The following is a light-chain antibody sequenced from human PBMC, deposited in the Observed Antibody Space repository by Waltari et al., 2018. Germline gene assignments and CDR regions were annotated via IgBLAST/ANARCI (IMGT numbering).Light chain of an antibody. CDR2: DVS. CDR1: SSDVGGYNY. J-gene: IGLJ3*02. Sequence: QSALTQPASVSGSPGQSITIPCTGTSSDVGGYNYVSWYQQHPGQAPKLMIFDVSKRLSGGSNRFSGSKSCMTASLTMSGLQAEDEADFYCDAYTSSSTWVFGGGTKRTVL. V-gene: IGLV2-14*01. CDR3: DAYTSSSTWV.